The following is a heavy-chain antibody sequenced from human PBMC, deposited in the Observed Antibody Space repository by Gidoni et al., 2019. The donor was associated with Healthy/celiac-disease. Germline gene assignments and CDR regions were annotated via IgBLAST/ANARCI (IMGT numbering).Heavy chain of an antibody. V-gene: IGHV3-30*01. D-gene: IGHD6-19*01. CDR2: ISYDGSNK. J-gene: IGHJ4*02. CDR1: GFTFSSYA. CDR3: ARLAVAGTVDY. Sequence: QVQQVESGGGVVQPGRSLRLSCAASGFTFSSYAMHWVRQAPGKGLEWVAVISYDGSNKYYADSVKGRFTISRDNSKNTLYLQMNSLRAEDTAVYYCARLAVAGTVDYWGQGTLVTVSS.